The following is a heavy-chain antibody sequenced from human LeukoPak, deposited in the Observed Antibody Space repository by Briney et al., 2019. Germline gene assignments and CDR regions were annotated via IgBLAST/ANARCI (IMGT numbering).Heavy chain of an antibody. CDR1: GGPIVGPY. CDR3: TGYAADSSTYYQWFDP. CDR2: TSYGGNT. Sequence: SETLSLTCTVSGGPIVGPYFNWVRQTPGTGLEWIGYTSYGGNTRYTPSLESRVSMSIDTSKRQFSLKLHSVTAADSAVYYCTGYAADSSTYYQWFDPWGQGTLVTVSS. J-gene: IGHJ5*02. D-gene: IGHD3-22*01. V-gene: IGHV4-59*08.